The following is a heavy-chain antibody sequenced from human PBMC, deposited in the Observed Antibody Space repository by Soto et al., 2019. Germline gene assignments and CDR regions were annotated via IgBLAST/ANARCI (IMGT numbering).Heavy chain of an antibody. Sequence: QITLNESGPTQVKPRQTLTLTCTFSGFSLTTSGVGVGWIRQSPGKAPEGLALIYWDDDKRYSPSLKTRLAITKDTSKNQVVLTMADLDPADTATYYCAHRVLRTVFGLVTTTAIYFDSWGQGTPVAVSS. J-gene: IGHJ4*02. CDR3: AHRVLRTVFGLVTTTAIYFDS. CDR2: IYWDDDK. CDR1: GFSLTTSGVG. D-gene: IGHD3-3*01. V-gene: IGHV2-5*02.